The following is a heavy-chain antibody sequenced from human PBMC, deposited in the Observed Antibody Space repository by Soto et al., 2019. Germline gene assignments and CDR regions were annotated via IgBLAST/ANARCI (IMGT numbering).Heavy chain of an antibody. V-gene: IGHV4-59*01. CDR3: ARVRDSFAFDI. Sequence: SETLSLTCTVSGGSISSYYWSWIRQPPGKGLEWIGYIYYSGSTNYNPSLKSRVTISVDTSKNQFSLKLSSVTAADTAVYYCARVRDSFAFDIWGQGTMVTVSS. CDR1: GGSISSYY. CDR2: IYYSGST. J-gene: IGHJ3*02. D-gene: IGHD3-16*02.